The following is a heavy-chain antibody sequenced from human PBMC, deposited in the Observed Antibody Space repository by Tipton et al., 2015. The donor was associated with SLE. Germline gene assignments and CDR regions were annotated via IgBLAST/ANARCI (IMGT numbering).Heavy chain of an antibody. D-gene: IGHD4/OR15-4a*01. Sequence: TLSLTCTVSGASISGSNYYWGWIRQPPGKGLEWIGSFYYSGSTNYNPSLKSRVTISVDTSKNQFSLKVTSVSTADTAVYFCARHAPSDGADIWSQGTMVIVSS. V-gene: IGHV4-39*01. CDR3: ARHAPSDGADI. CDR2: FYYSGST. J-gene: IGHJ3*02. CDR1: GASISGSNYY.